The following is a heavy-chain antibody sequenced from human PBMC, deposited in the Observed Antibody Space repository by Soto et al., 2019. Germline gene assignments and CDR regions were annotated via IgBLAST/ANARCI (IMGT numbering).Heavy chain of an antibody. V-gene: IGHV3-33*01. CDR2: IYYDGDIK. CDR3: ARDGRYCIGSRCYDGWEDGMDV. CDR1: GFTFSIYG. J-gene: IGHJ6*02. Sequence: QVQLVESGGGVVQPGRSLRLSCGTSGFTFSIYGMHWVRQAPGKGLEWVAIIYYDGDIKYYADSVKGRFTISRDNSKNTLYLQMDSLRAEDTAVYYCARDGRYCIGSRCYDGWEDGMDVWGQGTTVTVSS. D-gene: IGHD2-2*01.